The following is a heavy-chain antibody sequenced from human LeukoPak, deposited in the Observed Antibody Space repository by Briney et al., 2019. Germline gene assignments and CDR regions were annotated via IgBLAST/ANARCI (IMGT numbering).Heavy chain of an antibody. CDR2: VSPDGTTT. Sequence: GGSLRISCEASTFGNYWIHWVRQVPGKGLVWLSRVSPDGTTTTHADSVKGRFTISRDNAKSTLYLQMNSLSAEDTAVYHCARECDPTMCAGSSPDHWGQGILVTVSS. J-gene: IGHJ4*02. CDR3: ARECDPTMCAGSSPDH. V-gene: IGHV3-74*01. D-gene: IGHD5-24*01. CDR1: TFGNYW.